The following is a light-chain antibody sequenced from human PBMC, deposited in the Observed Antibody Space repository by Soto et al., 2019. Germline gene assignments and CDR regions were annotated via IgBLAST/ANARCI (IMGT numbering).Light chain of an antibody. Sequence: EIVLTQSPGTLSLSPGERATLSCRASQSVSSSYLAWYQQKPGQAPMLLIYGASSRATGIPDRFSGRGSGTDFTLTISRLEPEDLAVYYCQQYGSSPYTFGRGNMLEIK. V-gene: IGKV3-20*01. CDR2: GAS. J-gene: IGKJ2*01. CDR3: QQYGSSPYT. CDR1: QSVSSSY.